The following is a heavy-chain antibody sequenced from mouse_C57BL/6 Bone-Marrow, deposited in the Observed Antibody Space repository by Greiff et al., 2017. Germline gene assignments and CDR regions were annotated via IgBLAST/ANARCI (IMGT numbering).Heavy chain of an antibody. V-gene: IGHV1-64*01. D-gene: IGHD2-3*01. J-gene: IGHJ1*03. Sequence: QVQLQQPGAELVKPGASVKLSCKASGYTFTSYWMHWVKQRPGQGLEWIGMIHPNSGSTNYNEKFKSKATLTVDKSSSTAYMQLSSLTSEDSAVYYCARWLLLYWYFDVWDTGTTVTVSS. CDR3: ARWLLLYWYFDV. CDR2: IHPNSGST. CDR1: GYTFTSYW.